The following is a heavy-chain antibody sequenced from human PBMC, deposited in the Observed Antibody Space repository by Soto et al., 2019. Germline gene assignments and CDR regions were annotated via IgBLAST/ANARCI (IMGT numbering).Heavy chain of an antibody. V-gene: IGHV4-39*01. CDR3: ARMGVVVVNWFDP. Sequence: QLQLQESGPGLVKPSETLSLTCTVSGGSISSSSYYWGWIRQPPGKGLEWIGSIYYSGSTYYNPSLKSRVTISVDTSKNQFSLKLSSVTAADTAVYYCARMGVVVVNWFDPWGQGTLVTVSS. CDR2: IYYSGST. J-gene: IGHJ5*02. CDR1: GGSISSSSYY. D-gene: IGHD3-22*01.